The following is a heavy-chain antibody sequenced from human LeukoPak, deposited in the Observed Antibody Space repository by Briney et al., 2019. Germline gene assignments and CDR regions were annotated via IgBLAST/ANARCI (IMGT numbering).Heavy chain of an antibody. CDR3: ARERVAAAGKVGYFDY. J-gene: IGHJ4*02. CDR1: GFIFGSYG. V-gene: IGHV3-30*02. CDR2: IWYNGGNK. Sequence: PPGGSLRLSCVASGFIFGSYGIQWVRQAPGKGLEWVAIIWYNGGNKYYADSVRGRFTISRDNSKNTLYLQMNSLRAEDTAVYYCARERVAAAGKVGYFDYWGQGTLVTVSS. D-gene: IGHD6-13*01.